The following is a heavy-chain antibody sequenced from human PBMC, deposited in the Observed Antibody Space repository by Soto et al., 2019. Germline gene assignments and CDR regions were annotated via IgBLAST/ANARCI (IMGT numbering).Heavy chain of an antibody. CDR3: ARQHCSGGSCYRGGWFDP. Sequence: QVQLVQSGAEVKKPGASVKVSCKASGYTFTSYGISWVRQAPGQGLEWMGWISAYNGNTNYAQKLQGRVTMTTDTSTSTAYMELRRLRSDDTAVYYCARQHCSGGSCYRGGWFDPWGQGTLVTVSS. J-gene: IGHJ5*02. CDR2: ISAYNGNT. D-gene: IGHD2-15*01. CDR1: GYTFTSYG. V-gene: IGHV1-18*01.